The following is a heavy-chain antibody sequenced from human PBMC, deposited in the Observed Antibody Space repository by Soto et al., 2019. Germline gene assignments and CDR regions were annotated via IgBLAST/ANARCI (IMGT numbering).Heavy chain of an antibody. J-gene: IGHJ3*02. Sequence: GGSLRLSCSASGFTFSNSDMHWVRQAPGKGLEYVSVISSNGGSTYCADSVKGRFTISRDNSKNTLYLQMSSLRAEDTAVYYCVKNGYGSNTNCYAAFDIWGQGTMVTVSS. CDR2: ISSNGGST. V-gene: IGHV3-64D*08. CDR3: VKNGYGSNTNCYAAFDI. D-gene: IGHD2-2*03. CDR1: GFTFSNSD.